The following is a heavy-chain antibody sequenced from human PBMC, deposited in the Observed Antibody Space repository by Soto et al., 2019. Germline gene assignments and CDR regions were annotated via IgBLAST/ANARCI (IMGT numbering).Heavy chain of an antibody. CDR2: ISSSSSYI. V-gene: IGHV3-21*01. CDR1: GFTFSSYS. D-gene: IGHD6-19*01. CDR3: AREIIAVAGPIDY. Sequence: GGSLRLSCAASGFTFSSYSMNWVRQAPGKGLEWVSSISSSSSYIYYADSVKGRFTISRDNAKNSLYLQMNSLRAEDTAVYYCAREIIAVAGPIDYWGQGTLVTVSS. J-gene: IGHJ4*02.